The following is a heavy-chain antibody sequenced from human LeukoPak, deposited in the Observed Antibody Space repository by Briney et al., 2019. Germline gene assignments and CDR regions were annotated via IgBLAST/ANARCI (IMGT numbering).Heavy chain of an antibody. CDR2: INHSGST. D-gene: IGHD2-2*01. V-gene: IGHV4-34*01. J-gene: IGHJ4*02. CDR1: GGSFSGYY. CDR3: ARGGIVVVPAAIRYFDY. Sequence: SETLSLTCAVYGGSFSGYYWSWIRQPPGKGLEWIGEINHSGSTNYNPSLKSRVTIPVDTSKNQFSLKLSSVTAADTAVYYCARGGIVVVPAAIRYFDYWGQGTLVTVSS.